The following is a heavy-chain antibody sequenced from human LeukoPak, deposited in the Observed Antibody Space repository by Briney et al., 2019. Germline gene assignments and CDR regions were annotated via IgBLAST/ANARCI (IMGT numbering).Heavy chain of an antibody. CDR1: GFTFSSYA. D-gene: IGHD4-17*01. V-gene: IGHV3-23*01. CDR3: AVYGDYTSGFDY. Sequence: PGGSLRLSCAASGFTFSSYAMSWVRQAPGKGLEWVSAISGSGGSTYYADSVKGRFTISRDNSKNTLYLQMSSLRAEDTAVYYCAVYGDYTSGFDYWGQGTLVTVSS. J-gene: IGHJ4*02. CDR2: ISGSGGST.